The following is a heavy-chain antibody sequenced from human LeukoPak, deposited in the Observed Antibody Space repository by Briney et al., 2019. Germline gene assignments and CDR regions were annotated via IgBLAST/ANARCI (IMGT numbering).Heavy chain of an antibody. CDR2: ISTDGRGT. D-gene: IGHD6-19*01. J-gene: IGHJ4*02. CDR3: AKRSGYTTGWFFDF. CDR1: GFSFDTYV. V-gene: IGHV3-23*01. Sequence: GGSLRLSCVASGFSFDTYVMAWVRQAPGKGLEWASSISTDGRGTSYAASVKGRFIISRDNSKNTVYLQMNNLRAEDTAVFYCAKRSGYTTGWFFDFWGQGTLVTVSS.